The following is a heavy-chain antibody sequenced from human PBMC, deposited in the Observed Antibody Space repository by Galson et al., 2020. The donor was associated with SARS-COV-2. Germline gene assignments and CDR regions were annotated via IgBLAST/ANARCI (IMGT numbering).Heavy chain of an antibody. CDR1: GFTFSSYW. Sequence: GGSLRLSCAASGFTFSSYWMSWVRQAPGKGLEWVANIKQDESEKYYVDSVRGRFTISRDNAKNSLFLQMNSLRAEDTAVYYCARRRGTGTTNYFDYWGQGTLVTVSS. CDR2: IKQDESEK. D-gene: IGHD1-7*01. V-gene: IGHV3-7*03. CDR3: ARRRGTGTTNYFDY. J-gene: IGHJ4*02.